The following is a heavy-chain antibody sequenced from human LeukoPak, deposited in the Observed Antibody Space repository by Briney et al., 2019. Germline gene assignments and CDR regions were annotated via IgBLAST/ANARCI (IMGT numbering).Heavy chain of an antibody. D-gene: IGHD3-10*01. CDR1: GGSISSYY. J-gene: IGHJ4*02. V-gene: IGHV4-59*08. CDR3: ARQADYYGSGSYQNDYFDY. CDR2: IYYSGST. Sequence: PSETLSLTCTVSGGSISSYYWSWIRQPPGKGLEWIGYIYYSGSTNYNPSLKSRVTISVDTSKNQFSLKLSSVTAADTAVYYCARQADYYGSGSYQNDYFDYWGQGTLVTVSS.